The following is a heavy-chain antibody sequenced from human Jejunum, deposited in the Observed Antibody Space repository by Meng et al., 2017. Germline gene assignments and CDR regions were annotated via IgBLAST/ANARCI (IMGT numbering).Heavy chain of an antibody. CDR2: VSGNAGRT. V-gene: IGHV3-23*01. CDR1: GFRFSSYA. J-gene: IGHJ4*02. CDR3: AREGTSQALFDN. Sequence: GESLKISCAVSGFRFSSYAMSWVRQAPGKGLEWVSVVSGNAGRTYYADSVKGRFTISMDNSMNTLYLQMNSLRAEDTALYYCAREGTSQALFDNWGQGTLVTVSS. D-gene: IGHD1/OR15-1a*01.